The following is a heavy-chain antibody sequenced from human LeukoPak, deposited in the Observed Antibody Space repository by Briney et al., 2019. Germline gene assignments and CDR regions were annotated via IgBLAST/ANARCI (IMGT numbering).Heavy chain of an antibody. V-gene: IGHV4-34*01. D-gene: IGHD3-22*01. Sequence: SETLSLTCAVYGGSFSGYYWSWLRQPPGKGLEWLGEINHSGSTNYNPSLKSRVTISVDTSKNQFSLKLTSVTAADTAVYYCASRDYYDSSGYGKDWGQGTLVTVSS. CDR2: INHSGST. J-gene: IGHJ4*02. CDR1: GGSFSGYY. CDR3: ASRDYYDSSGYGKD.